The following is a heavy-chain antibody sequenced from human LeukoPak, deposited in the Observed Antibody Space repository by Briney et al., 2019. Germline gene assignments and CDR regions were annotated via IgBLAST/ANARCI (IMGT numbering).Heavy chain of an antibody. CDR2: ISSSSSYI. CDR1: GFTFRTLS. CDR3: ARHRRGIGVAAAQLFDN. J-gene: IGHJ4*02. V-gene: IGHV3-21*01. Sequence: RGSLSLSCSASGFTFRTLSMNWVRQAPGKGLEWVSSISSSSSYIDYADSVKGRFTISRDNAKNSLFLQMNSLRAEDTAVYYCARHRRGIGVAAAQLFDNWGQGTLVTVSS. D-gene: IGHD6-13*01.